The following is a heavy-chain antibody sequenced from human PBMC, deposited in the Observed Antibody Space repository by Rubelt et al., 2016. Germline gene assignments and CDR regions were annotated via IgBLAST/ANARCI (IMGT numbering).Heavy chain of an antibody. CDR3: ARGAVTMIGVVTPLPPFWYFDL. CDR2: IYHSGST. J-gene: IGHJ2*01. D-gene: IGHD3-22*01. Sequence: HVQLQESGPGLVKPSETLSLTCPVSGYSISSGYYWGWIRQSPGRGLELLGTIYHSGSTYYNPSLKSRVVFSLVSTKNQFARQLRSVTAEDTAVYYWARGAVTMIGVVTPLPPFWYFDLWGRGTLVAVSS. CDR1: GYSISSGYY. V-gene: IGHV4-38-2*02.